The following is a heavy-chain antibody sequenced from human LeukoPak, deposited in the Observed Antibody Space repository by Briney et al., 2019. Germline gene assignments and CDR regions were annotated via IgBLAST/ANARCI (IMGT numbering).Heavy chain of an antibody. CDR3: ATIPWIQLWSPHDAFDI. CDR2: ISSSGSTI. CDR1: GFTFSSYE. Sequence: GGSLRLSCAASGFTFSSYEMNWVRQAPGKGLEWVSYISSSGSTIYYADSVKGRFTISRDNAKNSLYLQMNSLRAEDTAVYYRATIPWIQLWSPHDAFDIWGQGTMVTVSS. D-gene: IGHD5-18*01. J-gene: IGHJ3*02. V-gene: IGHV3-48*03.